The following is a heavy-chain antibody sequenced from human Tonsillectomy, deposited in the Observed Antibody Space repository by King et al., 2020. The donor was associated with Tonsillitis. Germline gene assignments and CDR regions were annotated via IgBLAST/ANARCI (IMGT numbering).Heavy chain of an antibody. CDR1: GFTFSNYA. J-gene: IGHJ4*02. V-gene: IGHV3-64D*06. CDR2: IGSNGGST. Sequence: DVQLVQSGGGLVQPGGSLRLSCSASGFTFSNYAMHWVRQAPGKGLEYVSAIGSNGGSTYYADAVKGRFTISRDNSKNTLYLQMSNLRAEDTAVYYCVKPRPNGGNLRFDYGGQGTVVSVSS. CDR3: VKPRPNGGNLRFDY. D-gene: IGHD4-23*01.